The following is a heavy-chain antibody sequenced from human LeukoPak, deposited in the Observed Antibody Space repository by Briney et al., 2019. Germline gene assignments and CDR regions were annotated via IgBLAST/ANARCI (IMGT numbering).Heavy chain of an antibody. CDR2: VFHTGSP. J-gene: IGHJ6*03. CDR3: ARHPRLYGNYGYYYFYYMDI. CDR1: GGSISSGNYY. D-gene: IGHD4-11*01. V-gene: IGHV4-39*01. Sequence: SETLSLTCTISGGSISSGNYYWGWIRRPPGKGLDWIGTVFHTGSPHYNPSLKSRVTMSVDTSRNQFSLELSSVTAADTAVYYCARHPRLYGNYGYYYFYYMDIWGKGTTVTVSS.